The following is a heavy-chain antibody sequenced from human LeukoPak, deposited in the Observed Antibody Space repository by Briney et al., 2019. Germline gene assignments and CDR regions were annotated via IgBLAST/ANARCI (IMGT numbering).Heavy chain of an antibody. Sequence: ASVKVSCKASGYTFTSYGISWVRQAPGQGLEWMGWISAYNGNTNYAQKLQGRVTMTTDTSTSTAYMELRSLRSDDTAVYYCATTSQTGYCSSTSCYLYYYYGMDVWGQGTTVTVSS. V-gene: IGHV1-18*01. CDR2: ISAYNGNT. CDR1: GYTFTSYG. D-gene: IGHD2-2*01. J-gene: IGHJ6*02. CDR3: ATTSQTGYCSSTSCYLYYYYGMDV.